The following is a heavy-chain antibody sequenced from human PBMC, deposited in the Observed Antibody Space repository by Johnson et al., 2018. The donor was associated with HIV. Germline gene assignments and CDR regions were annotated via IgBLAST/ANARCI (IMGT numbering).Heavy chain of an antibody. CDR1: GFTFSSYA. CDR3: ARMGLTGAFDI. Sequence: VQLVESGGGVVQPGRSLRLSCAASGFTFSSYAMHWVRQAPGKGLVWVSRFNNDGNTTTYADSVKGRFTISSDNAKNTLYLQMDSLRAEDTAVYYCARMGLTGAFDIWGQGTMVTVSS. CDR2: FNNDGNTT. J-gene: IGHJ3*02. D-gene: IGHD3-9*01. V-gene: IGHV3-74*02.